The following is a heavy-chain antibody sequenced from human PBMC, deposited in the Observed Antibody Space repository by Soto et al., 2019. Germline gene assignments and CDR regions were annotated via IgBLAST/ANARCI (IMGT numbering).Heavy chain of an antibody. CDR3: AREWFGELLHFDY. V-gene: IGHV1-3*01. J-gene: IGHJ4*02. D-gene: IGHD3-10*01. CDR1: GYTFTSYA. CDR2: INAGNGNT. Sequence: GASVKVSCKASGYTFTSYAMHCMRQAPGQRLEWMGWINAGNGNTKYSQKFQGRVTITRDTSASTAYMELSSLRSEDTAVYYCAREWFGELLHFDYWGQGTLVTVSS.